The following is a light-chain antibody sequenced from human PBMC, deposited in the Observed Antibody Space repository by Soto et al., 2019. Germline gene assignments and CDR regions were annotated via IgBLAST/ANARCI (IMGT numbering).Light chain of an antibody. CDR2: EVN. Sequence: QSVLTQPPSVSGSPGQSVTISCTGTVSDLGSYDRVSWYQQPPGTAPKLMIYEVNHRPSGVPDRFSGSKSGNTASLTISGLRAEDEADYYCSSYTGSRTVVFGGGTKLTVL. V-gene: IGLV2-18*02. CDR3: SSYTGSRTVV. J-gene: IGLJ2*01. CDR1: VSDLGSYDR.